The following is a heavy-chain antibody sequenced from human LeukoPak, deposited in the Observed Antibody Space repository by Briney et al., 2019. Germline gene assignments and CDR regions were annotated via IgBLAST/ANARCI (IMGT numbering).Heavy chain of an antibody. J-gene: IGHJ4*02. V-gene: IGHV1-8*03. CDR2: MNPNSGNT. Sequence: ASVKISFKTSGYTFISYDIKWGRPATGQGVEWRGWMNPNSGNTGYSKQFEGRVTLTRNTSISTAYMELSSLRSEDTAVYYCARFAVHRRIAVTGQFGLDYWGRGTLVTVSS. CDR1: GYTFISYD. CDR3: ARFAVHRRIAVTGQFGLDY. D-gene: IGHD6-19*01.